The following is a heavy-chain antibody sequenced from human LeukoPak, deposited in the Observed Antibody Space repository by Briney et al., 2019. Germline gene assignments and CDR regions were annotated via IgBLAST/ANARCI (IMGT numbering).Heavy chain of an antibody. CDR2: IYYSGST. D-gene: IGHD1-26*01. CDR1: GGSFSGYH. CDR3: ARSSGSYVYFDY. J-gene: IGHJ4*02. Sequence: SETLSLTCAVYGGSFSGYHWSWIRQPPGKGLEWIGSIYYSGSTYYNPSLKSRVTISVDTSKNQFSLKLSSVTAADTAVYYCARSSGSYVYFDYWGQGTLVTVSS. V-gene: IGHV4-34*01.